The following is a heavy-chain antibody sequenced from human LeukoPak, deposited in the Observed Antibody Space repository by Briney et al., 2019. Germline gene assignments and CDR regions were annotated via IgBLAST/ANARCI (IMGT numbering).Heavy chain of an antibody. J-gene: IGHJ6*02. CDR1: GFTFSSYG. D-gene: IGHD6-13*01. Sequence: GGSLRLSCAASGFTFSSYGMHWVRQAPGKGLEWVAVISYDGSNKYYADSVKGRFTISRDNSKNTLYLQMNSLRAEDTAVYYCARSIGYGYGMDVWGQGTTVTVSS. V-gene: IGHV3-30*03. CDR3: ARSIGYGYGMDV. CDR2: ISYDGSNK.